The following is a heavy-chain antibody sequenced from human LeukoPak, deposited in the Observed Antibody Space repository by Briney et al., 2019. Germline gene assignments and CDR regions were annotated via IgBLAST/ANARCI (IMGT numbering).Heavy chain of an antibody. J-gene: IGHJ4*02. Sequence: GGSLRLSCAASGFTFSSYAMTWVRQAPGKGLEWVSTISSSGGSTYYADSVKGRLTISRDNSKNTLYLQMNSLRVEDTAVYYCAKHIVVVTAILDFWGQGTLVTVSS. V-gene: IGHV3-23*01. D-gene: IGHD2-21*02. CDR3: AKHIVVVTAILDF. CDR1: GFTFSSYA. CDR2: ISSSGGST.